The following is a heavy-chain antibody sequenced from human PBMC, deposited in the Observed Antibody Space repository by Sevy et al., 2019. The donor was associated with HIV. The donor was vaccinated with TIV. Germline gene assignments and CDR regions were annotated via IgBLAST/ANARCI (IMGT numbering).Heavy chain of an antibody. CDR3: ARKHCSSTSCPSHFDY. D-gene: IGHD2-2*01. CDR2: IKQDGSEK. CDR1: GFTFSSYW. Sequence: GGYLRLSCAASGFTFSSYWMSWVRQAPGKGLEWVANIKQDGSEKYYVDSVKGRFTISRDNAKNSLYLQMNSLRAEDTAVYYCARKHCSSTSCPSHFDYWGQGTLVTVSS. J-gene: IGHJ4*02. V-gene: IGHV3-7*01.